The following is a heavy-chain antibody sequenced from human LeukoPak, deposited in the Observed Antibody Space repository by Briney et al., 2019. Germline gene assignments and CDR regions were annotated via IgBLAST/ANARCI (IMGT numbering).Heavy chain of an antibody. CDR2: IRYDGSNK. Sequence: PGGSLRLSCAASGFTFSSYGMHWVRQAPGKGLEWVAFIRYDGSNKYYADSVKGRFTISRDNSKNTLYLQMNSLRAEDTAVYYCAKDFGGDFYYGSGSPDYWGQGTLVTVSS. V-gene: IGHV3-30*02. J-gene: IGHJ4*02. CDR3: AKDFGGDFYYGSGSPDY. CDR1: GFTFSSYG. D-gene: IGHD3-10*01.